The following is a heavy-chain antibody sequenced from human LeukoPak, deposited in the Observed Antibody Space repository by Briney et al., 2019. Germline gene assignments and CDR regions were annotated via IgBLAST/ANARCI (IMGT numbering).Heavy chain of an antibody. CDR1: GGSISSYY. J-gene: IGHJ4*02. CDR2: IYYSGST. CDR3: ATGSGSYYVVDY. V-gene: IGHV4-59*08. Sequence: SETLSLTCTVSGGSISSYYWSWIRQPPGKGLEWIGYIYYSGSTNYNPSLKSRVTISVDTSKNQFSLKLSSVTAADTAVYYCATGSGSYYVVDYWGQGTLVTVSS. D-gene: IGHD1-26*01.